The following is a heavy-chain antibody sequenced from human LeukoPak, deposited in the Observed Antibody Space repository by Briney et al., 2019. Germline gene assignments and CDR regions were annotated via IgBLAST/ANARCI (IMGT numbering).Heavy chain of an antibody. CDR2: IIPIFGTA. V-gene: IGHV1-69*06. CDR3: ASIGVSGSPTDY. Sequence: GSSVKVSCKASGGTFSSYAISWVRQAPGQGLELMGVIIPIFGTANYEQTFQGRVTTTADRSTSTAYMNLSSVRSEDTAVYYCASIGVSGSPTDYWGQGNLVTVSS. CDR1: GGTFSSYA. D-gene: IGHD1-26*01. J-gene: IGHJ4*02.